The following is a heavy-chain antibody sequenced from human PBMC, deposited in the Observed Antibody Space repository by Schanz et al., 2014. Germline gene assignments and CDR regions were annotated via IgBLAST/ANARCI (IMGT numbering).Heavy chain of an antibody. CDR3: ARDRGEDSSASSCVHDDGFDP. CDR1: GYTFTSYD. Sequence: QVQLIQSGAEVKKPGASVKVSCTASGYTFTSYDINWVRQAPGQGLEWLGWMNPNSGNPGFAQKFRGRVTMTRNTSTSTAYIALHILKSEDTAVHYCARDRGEDSSASSCVHDDGFDPWGQGTLVTVSS. V-gene: IGHV1-8*01. D-gene: IGHD3-22*01. CDR2: MNPNSGNP. J-gene: IGHJ5*02.